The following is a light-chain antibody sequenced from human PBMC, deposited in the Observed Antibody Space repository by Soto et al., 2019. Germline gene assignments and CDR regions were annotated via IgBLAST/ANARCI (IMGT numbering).Light chain of an antibody. CDR1: QSVSNY. V-gene: IGKV3-11*01. J-gene: IGKJ2*01. CDR2: DAS. Sequence: EIVLTQSPATLSLSPGETATLSCRASQSVSNYLAWYQQKPGQAPRLLIYDASNRATGIPARFSGSGSGTDFTLTTSSLEPEDFAVYYCQQRSNWPPYTFGQGTKLEI. CDR3: QQRSNWPPYT.